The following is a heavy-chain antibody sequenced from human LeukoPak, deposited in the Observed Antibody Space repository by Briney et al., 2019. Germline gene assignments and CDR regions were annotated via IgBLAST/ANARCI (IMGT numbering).Heavy chain of an antibody. Sequence: ASGKVSCKASGGTFSSYAISWVRQAPGQGLEWMGGIIPIFGTANYAQKFQGRVTITTDESTSTAYMELSSLRSEDTAVYYCARDRGIAAAVDLFDYWGQGTLVTVSS. D-gene: IGHD6-13*01. CDR1: GGTFSSYA. CDR2: IIPIFGTA. CDR3: ARDRGIAAAVDLFDY. V-gene: IGHV1-69*05. J-gene: IGHJ4*02.